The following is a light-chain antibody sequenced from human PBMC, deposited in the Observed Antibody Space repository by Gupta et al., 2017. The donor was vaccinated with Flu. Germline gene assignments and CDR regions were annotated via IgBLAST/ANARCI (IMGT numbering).Light chain of an antibody. J-gene: IGKJ1*01. CDR3: QQDDSTPRT. CDR2: WAS. CDR1: QSVLYSSNNKNY. V-gene: IGKV4-1*01. Sequence: DILLTQSPDSLAVSLGERATINCKSSQSVLYSSNNKNYLAWYQQKPGQPPKLLIYWASTRESGVPDRFSGRGSGAXCTLTIXIRHAEDVAVYYCQQDDSTPRTFGXGTKVEIK.